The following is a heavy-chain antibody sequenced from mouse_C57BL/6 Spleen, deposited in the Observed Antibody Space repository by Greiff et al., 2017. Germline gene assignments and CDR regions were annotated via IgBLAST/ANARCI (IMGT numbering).Heavy chain of an antibody. CDR1: GFSLTSYG. D-gene: IGHD1-1*01. V-gene: IGHV2-5*01. J-gene: IGHJ4*01. Sequence: QVQLQQSGPGLVQPSQSLSITCTVSGFSLTSYGVHWVRQSPGKGLEWLGVIWRGGSTDYNAAFMSRLSITKDNSKSQVFCKMNSLQADDTAIYYCAKSVITTVVAPAIGMDYWGQGTSVTVSS. CDR3: AKSVITTVVAPAIGMDY. CDR2: IWRGGST.